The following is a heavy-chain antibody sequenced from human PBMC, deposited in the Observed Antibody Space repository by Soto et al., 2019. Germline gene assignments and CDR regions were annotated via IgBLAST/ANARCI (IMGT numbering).Heavy chain of an antibody. J-gene: IGHJ6*02. CDR3: ARSHAPYYYDTAGFFFGLDV. Sequence: QVRLVESGGGVVQPGRSLRLSCAASGFTFSNYAMHWVRQAPGKGLEWVAVMSFDETKKYHAASVEGRFTISRDNSQNTLDLQMNSLRAGDTALDYCARSHAPYYYDTAGFFFGLDVWGQGTTVVVSS. D-gene: IGHD3-22*01. CDR2: MSFDETKK. V-gene: IGHV3-30-3*01. CDR1: GFTFSNYA.